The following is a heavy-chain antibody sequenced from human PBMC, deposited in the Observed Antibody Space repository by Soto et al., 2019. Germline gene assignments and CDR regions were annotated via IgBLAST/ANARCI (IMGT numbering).Heavy chain of an antibody. Sequence: SETLSLTCTVSGASINSGAYYWSWIRQHPGKGLEWIGEIYHSGSTNYNPSLKSRVTISVDKSKNQFSLKLSSVTAADTAVYYCARGGNYDILTGFPYYFDYWGQGTLVTVSS. D-gene: IGHD3-9*01. CDR2: IYHSGST. CDR3: ARGGNYDILTGFPYYFDY. CDR1: GASINSGAYY. J-gene: IGHJ4*02. V-gene: IGHV4-31*03.